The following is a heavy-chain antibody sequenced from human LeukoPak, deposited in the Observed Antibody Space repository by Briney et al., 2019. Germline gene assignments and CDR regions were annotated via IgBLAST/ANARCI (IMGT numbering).Heavy chain of an antibody. Sequence: PSETLPLTCTVSGGSISSTTYYWGWIRQPPGKGLEWIGSMHYSGSTYYNPSLNSRVTISLDTSKNLFSLRLSSVTAADTAVYYCTGDYGDYVIGHWGQGTLVTVSS. J-gene: IGHJ4*02. D-gene: IGHD4-17*01. CDR1: GGSISSTTYY. CDR3: TGDYGDYVIGH. V-gene: IGHV4-39*01. CDR2: MHYSGST.